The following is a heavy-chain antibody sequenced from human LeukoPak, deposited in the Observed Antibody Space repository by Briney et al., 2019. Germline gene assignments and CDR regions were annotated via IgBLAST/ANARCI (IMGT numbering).Heavy chain of an antibody. CDR2: ISGSGGRT. J-gene: IGHJ4*02. CDR3: AKDRGGGNLDFDY. V-gene: IGHV3-23*01. CDR1: GFTFSSYA. D-gene: IGHD2-15*01. Sequence: PGGSLRLSCAASGFTFSSYAMTWVRQAPGKGLEWVSVISGSGGRTYYADSVEGRFTISRDNSKNTLYLQMSSLRAEDTAVYYCAKDRGGGNLDFDYWGQGTLVTVSS.